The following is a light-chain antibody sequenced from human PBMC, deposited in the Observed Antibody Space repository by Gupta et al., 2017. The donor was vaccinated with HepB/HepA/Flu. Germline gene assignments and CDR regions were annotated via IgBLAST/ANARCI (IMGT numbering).Light chain of an antibody. V-gene: IGKV3-11*01. CDR3: QQRSSWVT. CDR2: DAS. CDR1: QSVSSY. Sequence: EIVLTQSPAALSVSPGERATLSCRASQSVSSYLDWYQQKPGQAPRLLIYDASNRATGNPDRFSGSGSGTDFTLTSSSLENEDCEVYYWQQRSSWVTFGQGTQMEIK. J-gene: IGKJ5*01.